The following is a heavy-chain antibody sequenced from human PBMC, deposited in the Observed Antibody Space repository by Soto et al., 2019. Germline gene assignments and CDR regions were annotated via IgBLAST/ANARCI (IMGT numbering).Heavy chain of an antibody. CDR2: ISYDGSEK. Sequence: PGGSLRLSCAASGFTFSSLGMHWVRQAPGKGLEWVAVISYDGSEKYYADSVKGRFTISRDNSKNTLYLQMNSLRTEDTAVYYCLKQHSSGSHFEYLGQGALVTVSS. CDR3: LKQHSSGSHFEY. CDR1: GFTFSSLG. V-gene: IGHV3-30*18. D-gene: IGHD3-22*01. J-gene: IGHJ4*02.